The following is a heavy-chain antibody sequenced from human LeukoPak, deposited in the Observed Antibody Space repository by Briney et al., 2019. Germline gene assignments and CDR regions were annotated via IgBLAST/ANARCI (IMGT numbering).Heavy chain of an antibody. D-gene: IGHD2-2*01. Sequence: GGTLRLSCAASGFTFSSYGMSWVRQAPGKGLEWVGRIRKKVNSYTTEYAATVKGRLTISRDDSKNSLYLQMNSLRAEDTAVYYCARVVLRPYCSSTSCQNDAFDIWGQGTMVTVSS. J-gene: IGHJ3*02. V-gene: IGHV3-72*01. CDR3: ARVVLRPYCSSTSCQNDAFDI. CDR2: IRKKVNSYTT. CDR1: GFTFSSYG.